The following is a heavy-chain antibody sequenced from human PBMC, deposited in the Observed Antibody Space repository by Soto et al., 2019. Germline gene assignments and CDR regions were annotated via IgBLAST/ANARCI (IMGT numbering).Heavy chain of an antibody. V-gene: IGHV3-64D*08. CDR1: GFTFSSYA. J-gene: IGHJ6*02. CDR2: ISSNGGST. CDR3: VKAVDYYGMDV. Sequence: GGSLRLSCSASGFTFSSYAMHWVRQAPGKGLEYVSAISSNGGSTYYADSVKGRFTISRDNSKNTLYLQMSSLRAEDTAVYYCVKAVDYYGMDVWGQGTTVTVSS.